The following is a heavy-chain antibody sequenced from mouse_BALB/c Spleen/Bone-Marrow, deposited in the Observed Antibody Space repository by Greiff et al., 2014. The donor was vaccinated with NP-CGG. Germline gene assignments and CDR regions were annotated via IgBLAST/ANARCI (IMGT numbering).Heavy chain of an antibody. V-gene: IGHV2-9*02. CDR3: ARGVRHFDY. CDR2: IWAGGST. Sequence: VQLVESGPGLVAPSQSLSITCTVSGSSLTTYGVHWVRQPPGKGLEWLGVIWAGGSTNYTSALMSRLSISKDNSKSQVFLKMNIRQTDDTAMYYCARGVRHFDYWGQGTTLTVSS. J-gene: IGHJ2*01. CDR1: GSSLTTYG.